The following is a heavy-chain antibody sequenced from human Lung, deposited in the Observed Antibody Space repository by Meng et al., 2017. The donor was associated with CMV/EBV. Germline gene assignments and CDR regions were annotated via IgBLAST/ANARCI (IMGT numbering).Heavy chain of an antibody. CDR1: GFTFSSYS. CDR3: AREGGRAGTPGSYYYGMDV. Sequence: LTXAASGFTFSSYSMNWVRQAPGKGLEWVSSISSSSSYIYYADSVKGRFTISRDNAKNSLYLQMNSLRAEDTAVYYCAREGGRAGTPGSYYYGMDVWXQGTTVTVSS. J-gene: IGHJ6*02. CDR2: ISSSSSYI. D-gene: IGHD1-1*01. V-gene: IGHV3-21*01.